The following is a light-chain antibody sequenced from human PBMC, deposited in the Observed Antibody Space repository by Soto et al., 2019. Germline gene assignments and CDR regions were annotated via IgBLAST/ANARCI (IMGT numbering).Light chain of an antibody. CDR3: QQYTNTNNPWM. Sequence: DIQATQSTPTLSASVGDRVTITCRAIQTISTWMAWYQQKPGKAPKLLVYDASTLQSGVASRFSGSGSGTEFTLIISGLQPDDSATYYCQQYTNTNNPWMFGQGTKVDIK. CDR2: DAS. J-gene: IGKJ1*01. V-gene: IGKV1-5*01. CDR1: QTISTW.